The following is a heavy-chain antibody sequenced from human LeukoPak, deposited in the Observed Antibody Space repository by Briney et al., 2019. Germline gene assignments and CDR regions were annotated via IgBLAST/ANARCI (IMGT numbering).Heavy chain of an antibody. D-gene: IGHD3-9*01. V-gene: IGHV3-7*01. CDR1: GFTFTKYW. CDR2: IKQDGSDK. J-gene: IGHJ6*02. CDR3: AREWTYDILTGPYYYYYYGVDV. Sequence: HPGDSLRLSCAASGFTFTKYWMTWVRQAPGKGLEWVGNIKQDGSDKNYMDSVKGRFTISRDNAKNSLYLQMNSLRAEDTAVYYCAREWTYDILTGPYYYYYYGVDVWGQGTTVTVSS.